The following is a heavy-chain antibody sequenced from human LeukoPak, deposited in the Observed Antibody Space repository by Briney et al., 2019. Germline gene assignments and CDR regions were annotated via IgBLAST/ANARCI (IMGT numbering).Heavy chain of an antibody. D-gene: IGHD3-10*01. CDR2: ISSSGSTI. J-gene: IGHJ4*02. Sequence: GGSLRLSCAASEFTYSSYEMNWVRQAPGKGLEWVSYISSSGSTIYYADSVKGRFTISRDNAKKSLYLQMDSLRAEDTAVYYCARDGGDYGSGSYYAYWGQGTLVTVSS. V-gene: IGHV3-48*03. CDR1: EFTYSSYE. CDR3: ARDGGDYGSGSYYAY.